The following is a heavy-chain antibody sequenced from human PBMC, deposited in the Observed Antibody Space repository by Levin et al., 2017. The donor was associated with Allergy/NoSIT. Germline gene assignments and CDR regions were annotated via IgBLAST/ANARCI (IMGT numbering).Heavy chain of an antibody. CDR1: GASITSYY. CDR3: ARDNDFWSGYHYYGMDV. Sequence: SQTLSLTCTVSGASITSYYWGWLRQPPGKGLEWIGYFYYGGSSKYNPSLKSRITMSIDTSKNQFSLKVSSVTAADTAVYYCARDNDFWSGYHYYGMDVWGQGTTVTVSS. D-gene: IGHD3-3*01. J-gene: IGHJ6*02. CDR2: FYYGGSS. V-gene: IGHV4-59*01.